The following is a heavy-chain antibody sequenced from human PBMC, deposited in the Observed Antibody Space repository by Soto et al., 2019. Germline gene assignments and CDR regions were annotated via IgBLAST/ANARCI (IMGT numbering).Heavy chain of an antibody. J-gene: IGHJ4*02. CDR2: VNAGNGNT. D-gene: IGHD2-21*01. V-gene: IGHV1-3*01. CDR1: GFTFSTYA. Sequence: QVQLEQSEAEVKKPGASVKVSCKASGFTFSTYAIHWVRQAPGQGLEWMGWVNAGNGNTRYSQKFQGRVTITRDTSGCTVYRELSSLRSEDTAIDYSARDGILPVLGFDFWGQGTLVTVSS. CDR3: ARDGILPVLGFDF.